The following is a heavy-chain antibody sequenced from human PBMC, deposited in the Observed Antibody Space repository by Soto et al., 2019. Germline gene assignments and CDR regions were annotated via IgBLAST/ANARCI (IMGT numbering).Heavy chain of an antibody. CDR3: ATERGHAYSLGRGHPFDP. V-gene: IGHV1-69*01. J-gene: IGHJ5*02. Sequence: QVHLVQSGAEVKKPGSSVTVSCKASGGTFSTYAIGWVRQVPGQGLEWMGGIIPMFGRPNYAQKFQDRVTITADESTTTAYMELRSLRSEDTAIYYCATERGHAYSLGRGHPFDPWGQGTLVTVSS. CDR1: GGTFSTYA. D-gene: IGHD3-16*01. CDR2: IIPMFGRP.